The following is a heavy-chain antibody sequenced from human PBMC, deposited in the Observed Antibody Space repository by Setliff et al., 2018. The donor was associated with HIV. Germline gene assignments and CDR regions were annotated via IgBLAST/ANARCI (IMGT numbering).Heavy chain of an antibody. D-gene: IGHD1-26*01. CDR2: VKSERDGGTK. J-gene: IGHJ3*01. V-gene: IGHV3-15*07. Sequence: GALRLSCAASGFTFNKAWMNWVRQAPGKALEWVGRVKSERDGGTKDYAAPVKGRFTISVDDSKTTLYLQMNSLKTEDTAVYYCSTLVGANPYHDAFDVWGQGTKVTVSS. CDR3: STLVGANPYHDAFDV. CDR1: GFTFNKAW.